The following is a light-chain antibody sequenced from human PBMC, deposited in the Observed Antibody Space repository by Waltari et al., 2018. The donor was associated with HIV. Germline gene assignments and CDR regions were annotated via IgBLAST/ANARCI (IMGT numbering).Light chain of an antibody. CDR3: QHRVNWVT. V-gene: IGKV3-11*01. J-gene: IGKJ4*01. Sequence: DIVLTPSPATLSLSPGERATLSCRASQSVGTYLVWYQQRPGQPPRLLIHDASNRATGIPARFSGSGSGTDFTLTITSLEPEDFAVYFCQHRVNWVTFGAGTRVE. CDR2: DAS. CDR1: QSVGTY.